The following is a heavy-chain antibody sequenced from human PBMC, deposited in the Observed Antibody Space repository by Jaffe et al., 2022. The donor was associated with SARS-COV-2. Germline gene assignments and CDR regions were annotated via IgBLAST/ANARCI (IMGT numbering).Heavy chain of an antibody. CDR3: ANLRSPYSSGWYYAFDI. CDR2: ISYDGSNK. V-gene: IGHV3-30*18. CDR1: GFTFSSYG. Sequence: QVQLVESGGGVVQPGRSLRLSCAASGFTFSSYGMHWVRQAPGKGLEWVAVISYDGSNKYYADSVKGRFTISRDNSKNTLYLQMNSLRAEDTAVYYCANLRSPYSSGWYYAFDIWGQGTMVTVSS. J-gene: IGHJ3*02. D-gene: IGHD6-19*01.